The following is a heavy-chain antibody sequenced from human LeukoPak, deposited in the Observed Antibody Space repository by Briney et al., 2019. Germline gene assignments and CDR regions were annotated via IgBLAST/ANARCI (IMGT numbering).Heavy chain of an antibody. CDR1: GFTFGKYW. Sequence: PGGSLRLSCVASGFTFGKYWMSWVRQAPGKGLEWVANIKLDGSEKNYVDSVKGRFTISRDNSKNTLYLQMSSLRAEDTAVYYCVKGYSSRSNWGQGTMVTVSS. CDR2: IKLDGSEK. CDR3: VKGYSSRSN. J-gene: IGHJ3*01. D-gene: IGHD1-14*01. V-gene: IGHV3-7*01.